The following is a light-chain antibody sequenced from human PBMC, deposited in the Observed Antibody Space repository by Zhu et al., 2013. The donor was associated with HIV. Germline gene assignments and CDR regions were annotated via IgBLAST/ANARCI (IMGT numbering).Light chain of an antibody. J-gene: IGKJ4*01. V-gene: IGKV3-20*01. CDR3: QQYGNSPLT. Sequence: DIVLTQSPGTLSLSPGERATLSCGASQSVGSTFLAWYQQKPGQAPRLLISGASTRATGIPARFSGSGSGTDFTLTIGRLEPEDFAVYFCQQYGNSPLTFGGGTKVEIK. CDR1: QSVGSTF. CDR2: GAS.